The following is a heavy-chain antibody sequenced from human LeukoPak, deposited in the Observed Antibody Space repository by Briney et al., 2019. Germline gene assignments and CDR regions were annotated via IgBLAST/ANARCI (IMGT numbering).Heavy chain of an antibody. V-gene: IGHV3-48*01. D-gene: IGHD2-2*01. CDR3: ARDLGYCSSTSCYEFTYFDY. CDR1: GFTFSSYS. CDR2: ISSSSSTI. Sequence: GGSLRLSCAASGFTFSSYSMNWVRQAPGKGLEWVSYISSSSSTIYYADSVKGRFTISRDNAKNSLYLQMNSLRAEDTAVYYCARDLGYCSSTSCYEFTYFDYWGQGTLVTVSS. J-gene: IGHJ4*02.